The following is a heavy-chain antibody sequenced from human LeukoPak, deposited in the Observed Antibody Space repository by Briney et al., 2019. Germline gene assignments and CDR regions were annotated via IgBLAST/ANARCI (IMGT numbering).Heavy chain of an antibody. J-gene: IGHJ6*03. CDR2: INHSGST. CDR3: AREGIVVVPAAMGSGYYYYMDV. CDR1: GGSFSGYC. Sequence: SETLSLTCAAYGGSFSGYCWSWIRQPPGKGLEWIGEINHSGSTNYNPSLKSRVTISVDTSKNQFSLKLSSVTAADTAVYYCAREGIVVVPAAMGSGYYYYMDVWGKGTTVTVSS. D-gene: IGHD2-2*01. V-gene: IGHV4-34*01.